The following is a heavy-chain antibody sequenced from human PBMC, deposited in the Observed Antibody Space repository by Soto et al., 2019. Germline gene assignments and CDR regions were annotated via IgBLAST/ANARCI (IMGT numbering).Heavy chain of an antibody. CDR3: ARIVATSFANWFDP. J-gene: IGHJ5*02. V-gene: IGHV1-8*01. Sequence: QVQLVQSGAEVKKPGASVKVSCKASGYTFTSYDINWVRQATGQGREWMGWMNPNSGNTGYAQKFQGRVTMTRNTSIITAYMELSSLRSEDTAVYYCARIVATSFANWFDPWGQGTLVTVSS. CDR2: MNPNSGNT. CDR1: GYTFTSYD. D-gene: IGHD5-12*01.